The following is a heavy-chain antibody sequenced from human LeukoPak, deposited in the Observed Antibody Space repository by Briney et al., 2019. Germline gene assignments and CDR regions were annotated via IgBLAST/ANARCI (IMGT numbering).Heavy chain of an antibody. V-gene: IGHV1-69*05. CDR1: GGTFSSHA. J-gene: IGHJ6*03. CDR2: IIPISGTA. Sequence: ASVKASCKASGGTFSSHAIAWVRQAPGRGPEWMGGIIPISGTANYAQKFQGRVTITTDESTSTAYMELSSLTSDDTAVYYCARGLQYQLLKALGYYYMDVWGEGTTVTVSS. D-gene: IGHD2-2*01. CDR3: ARGLQYQLLKALGYYYMDV.